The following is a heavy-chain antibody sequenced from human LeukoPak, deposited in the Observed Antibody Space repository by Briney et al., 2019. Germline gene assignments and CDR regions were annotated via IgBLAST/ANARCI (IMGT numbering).Heavy chain of an antibody. V-gene: IGHV1-18*01. D-gene: IGHD1-1*01. Sequence: ASVKVSCKASGYTFTSYGISWVRQAPGQGLEWMGWISAYNGNTNYAQKLQGRVTMTTDTSTSTAYMELRSLRSDDTAVYYCARDFWVFSGTVDAFDIWGQGTMVTVSS. CDR2: ISAYNGNT. CDR1: GYTFTSYG. CDR3: ARDFWVFSGTVDAFDI. J-gene: IGHJ3*02.